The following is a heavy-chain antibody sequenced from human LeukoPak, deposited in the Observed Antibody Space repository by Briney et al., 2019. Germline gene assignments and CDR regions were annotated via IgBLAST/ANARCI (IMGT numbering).Heavy chain of an antibody. J-gene: IGHJ3*02. CDR1: GGTFSSYA. CDR3: ARSRTDSRAFDI. V-gene: IGHV1-69*01. CDR2: IIPIFGTA. Sequence: SVKVSCKASGGTFSSYAISWVRQAPGQGLEWMGGIIPIFGTANYAQKFQGRVTITADESTSTAYMELSSLRSEDTAVYYCARSRTDSRAFDIWGQGTMVTVSS. D-gene: IGHD4-11*01.